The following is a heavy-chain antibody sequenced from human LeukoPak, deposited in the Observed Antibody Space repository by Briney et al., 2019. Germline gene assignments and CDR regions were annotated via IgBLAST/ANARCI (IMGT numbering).Heavy chain of an antibody. J-gene: IGHJ2*01. CDR3: ARAFSDYYWYFDL. CDR1: GGSISSYY. D-gene: IGHD4-17*01. CDR2: IYYSGST. V-gene: IGHV4-59*01. Sequence: KPSGTLSLTCTVSGGSISSYYWIWLRQPPGKGLEGLGYIYYSGSTNYNPSLKSRVTISVDTSKNQFSLKLSSVTAADTAVYYCARAFSDYYWYFDLWGRGTLVTVSS.